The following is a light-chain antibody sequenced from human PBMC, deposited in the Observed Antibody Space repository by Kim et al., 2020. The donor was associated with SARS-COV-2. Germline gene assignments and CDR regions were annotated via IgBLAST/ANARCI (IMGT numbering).Light chain of an antibody. CDR2: QDS. CDR1: KLGDKY. Sequence: SYELTQPPSVSVSPGQTASITCSGDKLGDKYACWYQQKPGQSPVLVIYQDSKRPSGIPERFSGSNSGNTATLTISGTQAMDEADYYCQGWDSSTGRVFGT. V-gene: IGLV3-1*01. CDR3: QGWDSSTGRV. J-gene: IGLJ1*01.